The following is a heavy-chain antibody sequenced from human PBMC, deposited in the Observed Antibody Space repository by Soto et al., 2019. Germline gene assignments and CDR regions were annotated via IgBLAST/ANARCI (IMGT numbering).Heavy chain of an antibody. Sequence: QVPLVQSGAEVKKPGSSVKVSCKASGGTFSSYAISWVRQAPGQGLEWMGGIIPIFGTANYAQKFQGRVTITADESTSTAYMELSSLRSEDTAVYYCAMVVVAATSYYYYGMDVWGQGTTVTVSS. CDR3: AMVVVAATSYYYYGMDV. J-gene: IGHJ6*02. D-gene: IGHD2-15*01. CDR1: GGTFSSYA. V-gene: IGHV1-69*01. CDR2: IIPIFGTA.